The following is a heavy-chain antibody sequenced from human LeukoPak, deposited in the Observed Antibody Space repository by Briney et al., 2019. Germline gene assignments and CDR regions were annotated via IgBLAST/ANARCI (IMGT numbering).Heavy chain of an antibody. CDR2: ISYDGSNK. J-gene: IGHJ4*02. CDR1: GFTFSSYG. D-gene: IGHD5-12*01. V-gene: IGHV3-30*18. Sequence: GGSPRLSCAASGFTFSSYGMHWVRQAPGKGLEWVAVISYDGSNKYYADSVKGRFTISRDNSKNSLYLQMNSLRAEDTAVYYCAKDGSGYDWNYWGQGTLVTVSS. CDR3: AKDGSGYDWNY.